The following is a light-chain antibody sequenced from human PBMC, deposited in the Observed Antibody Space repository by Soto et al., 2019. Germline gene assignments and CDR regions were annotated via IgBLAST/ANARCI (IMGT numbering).Light chain of an antibody. CDR3: QQYDSYPWT. Sequence: DIQMTQSPSTLSASVGDRVTITCRASPSISGWLAWYQQKPGKAPKFLIYMASSLESGVPSGFSGSGSGTEFTLTISSLQADDFATYYCQQYDSYPWTFGQGTKVEIK. CDR2: MAS. J-gene: IGKJ1*01. V-gene: IGKV1-5*03. CDR1: PSISGW.